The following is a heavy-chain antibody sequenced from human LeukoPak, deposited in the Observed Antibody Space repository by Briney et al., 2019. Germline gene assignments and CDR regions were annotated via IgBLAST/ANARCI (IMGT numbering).Heavy chain of an antibody. CDR3: AKPSNYYGSATDAFDF. D-gene: IGHD3-10*01. V-gene: IGHV4-34*01. CDR1: GGSFSGYY. Sequence: SETLSLTCAVYGGSFSGYYWSWIRQPPGKGLEWIGSIYHSGSTYYNPSLKSRVTISVDTSKNHFSLKLNSVTAADTAVYYCAKPSNYYGSATDAFDFWGQGTMVTVSS. CDR2: IYHSGST. J-gene: IGHJ3*01.